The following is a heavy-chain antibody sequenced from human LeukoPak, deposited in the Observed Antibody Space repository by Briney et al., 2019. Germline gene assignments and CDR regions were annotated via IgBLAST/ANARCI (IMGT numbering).Heavy chain of an antibody. V-gene: IGHV4-59*01. D-gene: IGHD3-22*01. Sequence: SETLSLTRTVSGGSISSYYWSWIRQPPGKGLEWIGYIYYSGSTNYNPSLKSRVTISVDTSKNQFSLKLSSVTAADTAVYYCARVIDPGYYYDSSGYYFDYWGQGTLVTVSS. J-gene: IGHJ4*02. CDR1: GGSISSYY. CDR3: ARVIDPGYYYDSSGYYFDY. CDR2: IYYSGST.